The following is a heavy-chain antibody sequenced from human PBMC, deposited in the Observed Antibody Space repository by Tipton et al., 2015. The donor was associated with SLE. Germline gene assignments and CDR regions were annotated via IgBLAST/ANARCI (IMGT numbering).Heavy chain of an antibody. CDR2: INPNSGGT. J-gene: IGHJ4*02. CDR3: ARRNSVTGDY. CDR1: GYTFTGYY. Sequence: QSGPEVKKPGASVKVSCKASGYTFTGYYMHWVRQAPGQGLEWMGRINPNSGGTNYAQKFQGRVTMTRDTSISTAYMELSSLRSEDTAVYYCARRNSVTGDYWGQGTLVTVSS. V-gene: IGHV1-2*06. D-gene: IGHD1-7*01.